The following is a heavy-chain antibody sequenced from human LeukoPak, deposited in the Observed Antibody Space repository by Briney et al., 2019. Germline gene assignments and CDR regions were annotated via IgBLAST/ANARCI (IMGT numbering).Heavy chain of an antibody. CDR3: ASLYCSSTSCYQSAYFDY. D-gene: IGHD2-2*01. Sequence: SETLSLTCTVSGGSISSSSYYWGWIRQPPGKGLEWIGSIYYSGSTYYNPSLKSRVTISVDTSKNQFSLKLNSVTAADTAVYYCASLYCSSTSCYQSAYFDYWGQGTLVTVSS. V-gene: IGHV4-39*01. J-gene: IGHJ4*02. CDR2: IYYSGST. CDR1: GGSISSSSYY.